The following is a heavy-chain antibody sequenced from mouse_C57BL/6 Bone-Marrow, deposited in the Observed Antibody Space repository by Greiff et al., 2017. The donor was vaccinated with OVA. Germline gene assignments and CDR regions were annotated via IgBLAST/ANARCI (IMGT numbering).Heavy chain of an antibody. V-gene: IGHV1-64*01. CDR3: AGDYDVWFAY. Sequence: QVQLQQPGAELVKPGASVKLSCKASGYTFISYWMHWVKQRPGQGLEWIGMIHPNSGSTNYNEKFKSKATLTVDKSSSTAYMQLSSLTSEDSAVYYCAGDYDVWFAYWGQGTLVTVSA. D-gene: IGHD2-4*01. CDR2: IHPNSGST. J-gene: IGHJ3*01. CDR1: GYTFISYW.